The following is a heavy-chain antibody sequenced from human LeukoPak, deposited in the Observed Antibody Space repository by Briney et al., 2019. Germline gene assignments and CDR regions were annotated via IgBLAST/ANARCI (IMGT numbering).Heavy chain of an antibody. D-gene: IGHD3-9*01. Sequence: GASVKVSCKASGGTFSSYAISWVRQAPGQGLEWTGGIIPIFGTANYVQKFQGRVTITADESTSTAYMELSSLRSEDTAVYYCARGRILTGLLYFDYWGQGTLVTVSS. CDR1: GGTFSSYA. V-gene: IGHV1-69*13. J-gene: IGHJ4*02. CDR2: IIPIFGTA. CDR3: ARGRILTGLLYFDY.